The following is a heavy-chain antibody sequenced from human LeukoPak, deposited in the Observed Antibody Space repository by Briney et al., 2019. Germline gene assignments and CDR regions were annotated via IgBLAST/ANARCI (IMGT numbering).Heavy chain of an antibody. J-gene: IGHJ4*02. Sequence: PGGSLRLSCAASGFTFRSYWMHWVRQAPGKGLVWVSRINSDGGTTTYADSVKGRFTTSRDNAKNTLYLQMNSLRAEDTAVYYCARRPLTGYYYFDYWGPGTLVTVSS. V-gene: IGHV3-74*01. CDR3: ARRPLTGYYYFDY. CDR1: GFTFRSYW. CDR2: INSDGGTT. D-gene: IGHD3-9*01.